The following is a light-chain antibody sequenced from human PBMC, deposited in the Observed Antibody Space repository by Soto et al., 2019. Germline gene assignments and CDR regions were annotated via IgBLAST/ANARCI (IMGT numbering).Light chain of an antibody. CDR1: SSNIGAGYD. J-gene: IGLJ2*01. CDR3: QSYDSSLSGVV. CDR2: GNS. V-gene: IGLV1-40*01. Sequence: QSVLTQPPSVSGASGQRVTISCTGSSSNIGAGYDVHWYQQLPGTAPKLLIYGNSNRPSGVPDRFAGSKSGTSASLAITGLQAEDEADYYCQSYDSSLSGVVFGGGTNVTVL.